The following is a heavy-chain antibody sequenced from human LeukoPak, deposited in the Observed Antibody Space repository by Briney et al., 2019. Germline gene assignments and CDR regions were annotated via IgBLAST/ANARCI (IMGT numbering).Heavy chain of an antibody. CDR3: ARVDSSSFFDY. CDR2: IKQDGSER. J-gene: IGHJ4*02. CDR1: GFTFSSYW. Sequence: PGGSLRLSCAASGFTFSSYWMSWVRQAPGKGLEWVANIKQDGSERYYVDSVKGRFTISRDNAKNSLYLQMNSLRAEDTAVYYCARVDSSSFFDYWGQGTLVTVSS. V-gene: IGHV3-7*01. D-gene: IGHD6-13*01.